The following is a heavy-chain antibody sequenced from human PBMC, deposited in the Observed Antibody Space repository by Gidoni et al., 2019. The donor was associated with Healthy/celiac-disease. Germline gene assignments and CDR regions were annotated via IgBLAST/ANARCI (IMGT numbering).Heavy chain of an antibody. CDR2: ISYVGNHK. V-gene: IGHV3-30*18. J-gene: IGHJ4*02. CDR1: GFTFISYG. Sequence: QVQLVESGGGVVQPGRSLRLPCAAHGFTFISYGMHWVRQAPGKGLEWVAVISYVGNHKYYADSVKGRFTISRDNSKNTVYLQMNSLRAEDTAVYYCAKERYGGNYPPLGDYWGQGTLVTVFS. D-gene: IGHD1-26*01. CDR3: AKERYGGNYPPLGDY.